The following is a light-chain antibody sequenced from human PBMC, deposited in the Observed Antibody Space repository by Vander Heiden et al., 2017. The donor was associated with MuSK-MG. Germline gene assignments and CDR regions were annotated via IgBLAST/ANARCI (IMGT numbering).Light chain of an antibody. CDR3: QKDNTAPLT. J-gene: IGKJ4*01. CDR1: QGIGDY. V-gene: IGKV1-27*01. CDR2: SAS. Sequence: DIQMTQSPSSLSASVGERVTITCRASQGIGDYLAWYQQKAGRPPKFLIYSASTLQSGVPSRFSGSGSGLDFTLTISSLQPEDVGTYYCQKDNTAPLTFGGGTKVEIK.